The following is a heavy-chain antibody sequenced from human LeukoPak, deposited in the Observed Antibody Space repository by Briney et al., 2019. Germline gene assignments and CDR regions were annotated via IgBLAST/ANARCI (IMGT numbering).Heavy chain of an antibody. V-gene: IGHV4-31*03. CDR1: GGSISSGGYY. CDR3: ARGGGSYEKTTPFDY. Sequence: PSQTLSLTCTVSGGSISSGGYYWSWIRQHPGKGLEWIGYIYYSGSTYYNPSLKSRVTISVDTSKNQFSLKLSSVTAADTAVYYCARGGGSYEKTTPFDYWGQGTLVTVSS. D-gene: IGHD1/OR15-1a*01. J-gene: IGHJ4*02. CDR2: IYYSGST.